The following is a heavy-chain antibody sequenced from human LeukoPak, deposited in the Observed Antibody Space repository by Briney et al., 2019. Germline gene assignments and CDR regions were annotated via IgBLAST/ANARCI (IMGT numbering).Heavy chain of an antibody. CDR2: IYTGGSS. V-gene: IGHV3-53*01. Sequence: PGGSLRLSCAASGFTVSSHYMSWVRQAPGKGLEWVSFIYTGGSSYYAGSVKGRFTISRDNSRNTLYLQMNSLRAEDTAVYYCASAANWGSVGAFDMWGQGTMVTVSS. J-gene: IGHJ3*02. D-gene: IGHD7-27*01. CDR1: GFTVSSHY. CDR3: ASAANWGSVGAFDM.